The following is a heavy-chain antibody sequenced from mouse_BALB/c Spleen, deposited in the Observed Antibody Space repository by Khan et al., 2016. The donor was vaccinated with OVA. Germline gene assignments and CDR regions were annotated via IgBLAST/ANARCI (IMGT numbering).Heavy chain of an antibody. CDR2: VSTAGSYT. D-gene: IGHD1-1*01. CDR3: ARHAYYYDSEGFTY. J-gene: IGHJ3*01. Sequence: VQLVESGGDLVKPGGSLKLSCAASGFTFSTYGMSWVRQTPDKRLEWVATVSTAGSYTYYPDSVKGRFTISRDNSKNTLYLQINGLKSEDTAMFYCARHAYYYDSEGFTYWGQGTLVTVSA. V-gene: IGHV5-6*01. CDR1: GFTFSTYG.